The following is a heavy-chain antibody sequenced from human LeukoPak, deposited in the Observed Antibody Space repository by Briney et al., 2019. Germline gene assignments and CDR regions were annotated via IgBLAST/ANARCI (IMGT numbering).Heavy chain of an antibody. Sequence: GGSLRLSCAASGFTFSSYVMSWVRQAPGKGLEWVSYISSSSSTIYYADSVKGRFTISRDNAKNSLYLQMNSLRAEDTAVYYCARDCRPPLRRCFDYWGQGTLVTVSS. CDR1: GFTFSSYV. D-gene: IGHD4-23*01. V-gene: IGHV3-48*01. CDR3: ARDCRPPLRRCFDY. J-gene: IGHJ4*02. CDR2: ISSSSSTI.